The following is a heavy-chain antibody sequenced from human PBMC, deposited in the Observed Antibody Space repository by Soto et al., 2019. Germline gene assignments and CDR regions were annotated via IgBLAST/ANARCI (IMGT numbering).Heavy chain of an antibody. Sequence: SVKVSCKASGFTLTDSAVQWVRQARGQRLEWIGWIVVGSGITNYAQKFQGRVTIAADESTTTAYMELTTLTSEDTAVYYCARDRYYDGVGYHYESAYWGQGTLVTV. CDR3: ARDRYYDGVGYHYESAY. D-gene: IGHD3-22*01. CDR1: GFTLTDSA. CDR2: IVVGSGIT. J-gene: IGHJ4*02. V-gene: IGHV1-58*01.